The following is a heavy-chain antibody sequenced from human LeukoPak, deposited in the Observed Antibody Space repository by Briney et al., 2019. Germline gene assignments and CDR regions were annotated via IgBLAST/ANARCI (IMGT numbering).Heavy chain of an antibody. CDR2: INPNSGGT. D-gene: IGHD4-17*01. J-gene: IGHJ6*02. CDR3: ARGTVNGYYYGMDV. CDR1: GYTFTGYY. V-gene: IGHV1-2*04. Sequence: ASVKVSCKASGYTFTGYYMHWVRQAPGQGLEWMGWINPNSGGTNYAQKFQGWVTMTRDTSISTAYMELSRLRSDDTAVYYCARGTVNGYYYGMDVWGQGTTVTVSS.